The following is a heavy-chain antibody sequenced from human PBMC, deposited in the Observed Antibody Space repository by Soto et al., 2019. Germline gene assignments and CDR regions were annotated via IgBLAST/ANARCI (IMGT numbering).Heavy chain of an antibody. D-gene: IGHD1-26*01. J-gene: IGHJ6*02. CDR2: ISSSSTYK. Sequence: EAQLVESGGGLVKPGGSLRLSCAASGFTFSSHSMNWVRQAPGKGLEWVSSISSSSTYKYYADSVKGRFTIARDNAKNSLYLQMNSLRAEDTAVYYCARDKRWELRLDQHNGMDVWGQGTTVTVSS. V-gene: IGHV3-21*01. CDR1: GFTFSSHS. CDR3: ARDKRWELRLDQHNGMDV.